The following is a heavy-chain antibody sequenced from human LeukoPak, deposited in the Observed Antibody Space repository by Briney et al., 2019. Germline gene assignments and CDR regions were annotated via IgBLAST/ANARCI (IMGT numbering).Heavy chain of an antibody. V-gene: IGHV1-18*01. Sequence: ASVKVSCKASGYTFTSYGISWVRQAPGQGLEWMGWISAYNGNTNYAQKLQGRVTMTTDTSTSTAYMELRSLRSDDTAVYYCARDRSYAPTSTPNCSSTSCYTNFWTVDLDYWGQGTLSPSPQ. D-gene: IGHD2-2*02. CDR2: ISAYNGNT. CDR3: ARDRSYAPTSTPNCSSTSCYTNFWTVDLDY. CDR1: GYTFTSYG. J-gene: IGHJ4*02.